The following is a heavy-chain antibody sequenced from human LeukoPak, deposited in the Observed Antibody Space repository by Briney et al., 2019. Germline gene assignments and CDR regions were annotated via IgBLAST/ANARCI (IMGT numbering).Heavy chain of an antibody. CDR2: ISYDGSNK. Sequence: PGRSLRLSCAASGFTFSSYAMHWVRQAPGKGLEWVAVISYDGSNKYYADSVKGRFTISRDNAKNTLYLQMNSLRAEDTAVYYCARDYTYAYSDWGQGTLVTVSS. D-gene: IGHD3-16*01. CDR1: GFTFSSYA. J-gene: IGHJ4*02. CDR3: ARDYTYAYSD. V-gene: IGHV3-30-3*01.